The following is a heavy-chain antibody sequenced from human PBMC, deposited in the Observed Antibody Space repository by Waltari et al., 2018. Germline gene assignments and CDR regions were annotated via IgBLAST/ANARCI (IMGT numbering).Heavy chain of an antibody. Sequence: QVQLVQSGAEVKKPGASVKVSCKASGYTFTSYAMHWVRQAPGQRLEWMGWINAGNGNTKYSQKFQGRVTITRDTSASTAYMELSSLRSEDTAVYYCARGGSWYYYYYGMDVWGQGTTVTVSS. J-gene: IGHJ6*02. CDR1: GYTFTSYA. V-gene: IGHV1-3*01. CDR3: ARGGSWYYYYYGMDV. D-gene: IGHD3-16*01. CDR2: INAGNGNT.